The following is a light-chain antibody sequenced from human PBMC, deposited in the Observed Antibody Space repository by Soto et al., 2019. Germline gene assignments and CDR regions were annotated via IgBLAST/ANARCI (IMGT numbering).Light chain of an antibody. J-gene: IGLJ2*01. V-gene: IGLV2-18*02. CDR3: SSYTGSSTVI. CDR2: EVS. CDR1: SSDVGTYNR. Sequence: QSALTQPPSVSGSPGQSVTISCTGTSSDVGTYNRVSWYQQPPGTAPKLIIYEVSNRPSGVPDRFSGSKSGNTASLTISGLQAEDEADYYCSSYTGSSTVIFGGGTKVTVL.